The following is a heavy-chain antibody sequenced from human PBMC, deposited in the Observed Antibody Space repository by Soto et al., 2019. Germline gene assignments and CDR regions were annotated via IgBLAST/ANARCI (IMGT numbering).Heavy chain of an antibody. CDR3: ARDRIVATIGGWFDP. CDR2: ISAYNGNT. J-gene: IGHJ5*02. D-gene: IGHD5-12*01. CDR1: GYTFTSYG. V-gene: IGHV1-18*04. Sequence: GASVKVSCKVSGYTFTSYGISWVRQAPGQGLEWMGWISAYNGNTNYAQKLQGRVTMTTDTSTSTAYMELRSLRSDDTAVYYCARDRIVATIGGWFDPWGQGTLVTVSS.